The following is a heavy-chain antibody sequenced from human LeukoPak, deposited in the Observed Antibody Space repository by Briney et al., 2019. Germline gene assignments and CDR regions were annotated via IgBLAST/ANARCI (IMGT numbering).Heavy chain of an antibody. J-gene: IGHJ3*02. CDR2: IYPGDSDT. V-gene: IGHV5-51*01. D-gene: IGHD2-15*01. CDR1: GYSFTSYW. CDR3: AGQDIVVVAASTRAFDI. Sequence: GESLKISCKGSGYSFTSYWIAWVRQMPGKGLEWMGIIYPGDSDTRYSPSFQGQATISADKSISTAYLQWSSLKASDTAMYYCAGQDIVVVAASTRAFDIWGQGTMVTVSS.